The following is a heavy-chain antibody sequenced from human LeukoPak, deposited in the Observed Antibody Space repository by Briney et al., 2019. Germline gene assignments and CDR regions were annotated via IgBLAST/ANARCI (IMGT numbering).Heavy chain of an antibody. J-gene: IGHJ6*04. CDR1: GFTFSSYE. D-gene: IGHD5-18*01. V-gene: IGHV3-48*03. CDR2: ISSSGSTI. Sequence: PGGSLRLSCAASGFTFSSYEMNWVRQAPGKGLEWVSYISSSGSTIYYADSVKGRSTISRDNAKNSLYLQMNSLRAEDTAVYYCARVGIQLWLQDYYYGMDVWGKGTTVTVSS. CDR3: ARVGIQLWLQDYYYGMDV.